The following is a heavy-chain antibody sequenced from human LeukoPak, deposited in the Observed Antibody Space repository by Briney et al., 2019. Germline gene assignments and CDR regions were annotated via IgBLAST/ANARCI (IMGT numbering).Heavy chain of an antibody. CDR3: AKDGLMRFFDY. V-gene: IGHV3-30*18. J-gene: IGHJ4*02. CDR2: ISNDGNNK. Sequence: GGSLRLSCAASGFIFSSYDMYWVRQAPGKGLEWVAVISNDGNNKQYADSVKGRFTISRDDSKNTLYLQMNSLRADDTAVYHCAKDGLMRFFDYWGQGTLVTVSS. D-gene: IGHD2-8*01. CDR1: GFIFSSYD.